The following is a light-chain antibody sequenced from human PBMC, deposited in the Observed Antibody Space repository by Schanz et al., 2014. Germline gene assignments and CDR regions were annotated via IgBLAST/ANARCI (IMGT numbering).Light chain of an antibody. CDR2: DAS. CDR3: QQRSNWPRLT. Sequence: EIVLTQSPATLSLSPGERATLSCRASQSVSSHLAWYQQKPGQAPRLLIYDASNRATGIPARFSGSGSGTDFTLTISSLEPEDFAVYYCQQRSNWPRLTFGGGTKVEIK. CDR1: QSVSSH. J-gene: IGKJ4*01. V-gene: IGKV3-11*01.